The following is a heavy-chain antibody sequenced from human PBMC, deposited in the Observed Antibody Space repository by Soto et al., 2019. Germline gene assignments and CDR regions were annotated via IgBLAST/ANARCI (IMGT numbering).Heavy chain of an antibody. CDR2: INHSGSP. J-gene: IGHJ4*02. D-gene: IGHD5-12*01. Sequence: PSETLSLTCAVYGGSFTDYYWSWIRQPPGKGLEWIGEINHSGSPNYNPSLKSRVTISINTSKNQFSLNLSSVTAADTAVYYCARGRPPIYSGPLSHWGQGTLVTVS. CDR1: GGSFTDYY. CDR3: ARGRPPIYSGPLSH. V-gene: IGHV4-34*01.